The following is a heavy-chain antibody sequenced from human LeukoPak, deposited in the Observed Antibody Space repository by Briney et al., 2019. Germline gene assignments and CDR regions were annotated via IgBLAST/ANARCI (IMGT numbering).Heavy chain of an antibody. CDR1: GGSISSYY. CDR3: ARISAVAGGPYDI. V-gene: IGHV4-59*08. CDR2: IYYSGST. Sequence: SETLSLTWTVSGGSISSYYWSWIRQPPGKGLEWIGYIYYSGSTNYNPSLKSRVTISVDTSKNQFSLKLSSVTAADTAVYYCARISAVAGGPYDIWGQGTMVTVSS. D-gene: IGHD6-19*01. J-gene: IGHJ3*02.